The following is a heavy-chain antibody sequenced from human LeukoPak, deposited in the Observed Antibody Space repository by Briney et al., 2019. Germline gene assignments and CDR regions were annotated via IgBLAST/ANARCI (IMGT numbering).Heavy chain of an antibody. D-gene: IGHD4-17*01. J-gene: IGHJ4*02. Sequence: SETLSLTCAVYGGSFSGYYWSWIRQPPGKGLEWIGEINHSGSTNYNPSLKSRVTISVDTSKNQFSLQLSSVTAAETAVYYCAREREGPYGYLDYWGQGTLVTVSS. CDR1: GGSFSGYY. CDR2: INHSGST. V-gene: IGHV4-34*01. CDR3: AREREGPYGYLDY.